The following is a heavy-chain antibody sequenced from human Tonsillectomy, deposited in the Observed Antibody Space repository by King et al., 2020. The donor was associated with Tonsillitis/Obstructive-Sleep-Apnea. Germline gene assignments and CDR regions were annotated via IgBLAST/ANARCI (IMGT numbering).Heavy chain of an antibody. D-gene: IGHD4-17*01. CDR2: TDYSATT. Sequence: LQLQESGPGLVKPSETLSLTCTVSDDSINNNNYYWGWIRQPPGKGLEWLGSTDYSATTYYNPSLKSRVTISVHTSENQFSLKLSSVTAADTAVYYCARRLTAATIRVGFDMWGQGTMVTVSS. CDR1: DDSINNNNYY. J-gene: IGHJ3*02. V-gene: IGHV4-39*01. CDR3: ARRLTAATIRVGFDM.